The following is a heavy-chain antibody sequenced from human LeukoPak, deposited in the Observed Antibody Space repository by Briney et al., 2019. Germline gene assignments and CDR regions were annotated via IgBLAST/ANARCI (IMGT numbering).Heavy chain of an antibody. V-gene: IGHV3-23*01. D-gene: IGHD2-2*01. J-gene: IGHJ4*02. Sequence: PGGSLRLSCAASGFTLSNFAMTWVRQAPGRGLEWVSVISVSGGSTYYADSVKGRFTISRDNSKNTLYLQMDSLRAEDMAVYFCAKQSAGSSTWYSLHFDYWGQGTLVTVSS. CDR3: AKQSAGSSTWYSLHFDY. CDR1: GFTLSNFA. CDR2: ISVSGGST.